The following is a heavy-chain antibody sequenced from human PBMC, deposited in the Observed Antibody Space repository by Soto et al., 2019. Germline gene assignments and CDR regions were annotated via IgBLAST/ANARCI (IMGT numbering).Heavy chain of an antibody. Sequence: ASVKVSCKASGYTFTSYYMHWVRQAPGQGLEWMGIINPSGGSTSYAQKFQGRVTMTRDTSTSTVYMELSSLRSEDTAVYYCARDGDSIAAAGSPFDYWGQGTLVTVSS. V-gene: IGHV1-46*01. J-gene: IGHJ4*02. CDR3: ARDGDSIAAAGSPFDY. CDR2: INPSGGST. CDR1: GYTFTSYY. D-gene: IGHD6-13*01.